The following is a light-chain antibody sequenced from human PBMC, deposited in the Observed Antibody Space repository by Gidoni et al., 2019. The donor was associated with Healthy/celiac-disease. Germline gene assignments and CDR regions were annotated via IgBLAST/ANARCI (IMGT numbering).Light chain of an antibody. CDR1: SSNVGRNY. CDR3: AAWDDSLSGHVV. CDR2: RNN. J-gene: IGLJ2*01. V-gene: IGLV1-47*01. Sequence: QSVLTQPPSASGTPGQRVTISCSGSSSNVGRNYVYWYQQLPGTAPNLLDYRNNQRPSGVPDRFPGSKSGTSASLAISGLRSEDEAEYYCAAWDDSLSGHVVFGGGTKLTVL.